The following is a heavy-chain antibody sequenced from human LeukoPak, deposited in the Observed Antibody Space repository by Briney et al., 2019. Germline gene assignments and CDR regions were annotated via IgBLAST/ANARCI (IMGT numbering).Heavy chain of an antibody. D-gene: IGHD3-22*01. V-gene: IGHV3-23*01. CDR3: AKVGVRNYYDSSGYSFPFDY. CDR1: GFTFSSYA. Sequence: TGGSLRLSCAASGFTFSSYAMSWVRQAPGKGLEWVSAISGSGGSTYYADSVKGRFTISRDNSKNTLYLQMNSLRAEDTAVYYCAKVGVRNYYDSSGYSFPFDYWGQGTLVTVSS. J-gene: IGHJ4*02. CDR2: ISGSGGST.